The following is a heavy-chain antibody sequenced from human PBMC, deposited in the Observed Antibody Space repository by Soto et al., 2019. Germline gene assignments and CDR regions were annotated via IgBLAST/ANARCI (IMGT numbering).Heavy chain of an antibody. D-gene: IGHD2-15*01. Sequence: SETLSLTCTVSGGSISSSSYYWGWIRQPPGKGLEWIGSIYYSGSTYYNPSLKSRVTISVDTSKNQFSLKLSSVTAADTAVYYCARSCSGGSCYGGDYWGQGTLVT. CDR3: ARSCSGGSCYGGDY. CDR2: IYYSGST. J-gene: IGHJ4*02. CDR1: GGSISSSSYY. V-gene: IGHV4-39*01.